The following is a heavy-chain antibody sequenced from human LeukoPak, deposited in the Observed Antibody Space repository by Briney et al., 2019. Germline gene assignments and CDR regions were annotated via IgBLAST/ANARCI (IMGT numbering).Heavy chain of an antibody. D-gene: IGHD3-10*01. CDR3: ARSGFSGYGSGRFDP. Sequence: PSETLSLTCAVYGGSFSGYYWSGFRQPLGKGLEWIGEINHSGSTNYNPSLTSRGPISVDTSKNNFSLTLQCVTAADPAVYYCARSGFSGYGSGRFDPWGQGTLVTVSS. CDR1: GGSFSGYY. CDR2: INHSGST. V-gene: IGHV4-34*01. J-gene: IGHJ5*02.